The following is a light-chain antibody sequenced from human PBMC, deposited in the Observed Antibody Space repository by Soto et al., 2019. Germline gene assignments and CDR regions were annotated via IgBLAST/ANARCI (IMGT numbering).Light chain of an antibody. CDR1: ESISSW. CDR3: QQYDSYSWT. CDR2: KAS. J-gene: IGKJ1*01. Sequence: DIQMTQSPSTLSASVGDRVTITCRASESISSWLAWYQQKPGKAPKLLIYKASTLESGVPSRFSGGGFGTEFILTISSLQPDDLATYYCQQYDSYSWTFGQGTKVDIK. V-gene: IGKV1-5*03.